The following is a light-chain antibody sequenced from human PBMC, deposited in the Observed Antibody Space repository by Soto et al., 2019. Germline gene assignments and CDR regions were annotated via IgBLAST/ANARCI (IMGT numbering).Light chain of an antibody. CDR3: QHYNNWPPWT. CDR2: GAS. J-gene: IGKJ1*01. CDR1: QSVSSN. V-gene: IGKV3-15*01. Sequence: EIVMTQSPATLSVSPGERATLSCRASQSVSSNLAWYQQKPGQVPRLLIYGASTRATGIPARFSGSGSGTEFTLTISSLQSVDFAVYYCQHYNNWPPWTFGRGTKVEIK.